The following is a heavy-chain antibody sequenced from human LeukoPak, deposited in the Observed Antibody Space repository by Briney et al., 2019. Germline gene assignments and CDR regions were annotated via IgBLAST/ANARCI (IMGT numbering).Heavy chain of an antibody. CDR2: INHSGST. CDR1: GGAFSVYY. J-gene: IGHJ2*01. Sequence: SDTLSLTCAVSGGAFSVYYWSWIRQPPGKGLEWIGEINHSGSTNYNPSLKSRVTISVDTSKNQFSLKLSSVTAADTAVYYWARQGIAAGEGRYFDLWGRGTLVTVSS. D-gene: IGHD6-13*01. CDR3: ARQGIAAGEGRYFDL. V-gene: IGHV4-34*01.